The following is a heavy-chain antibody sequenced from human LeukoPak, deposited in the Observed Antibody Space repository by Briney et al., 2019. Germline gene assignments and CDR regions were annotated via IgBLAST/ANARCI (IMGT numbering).Heavy chain of an antibody. V-gene: IGHV3-49*04. CDR3: TRGVVVAATSGHVYYYYYYMDV. Sequence: PGGSLRLSCAASGFTLSSSEMNWVRQAPGKGLEWVGFIRSKAYGGTTEYAASVKGRFTISRDDSKSIAYLQMNSLKTEDTAVYYCTRGVVVAATSGHVYYYYYYMDVWGKGTTVTISS. CDR2: IRSKAYGGTT. D-gene: IGHD2-15*01. CDR1: GFTLSSSE. J-gene: IGHJ6*03.